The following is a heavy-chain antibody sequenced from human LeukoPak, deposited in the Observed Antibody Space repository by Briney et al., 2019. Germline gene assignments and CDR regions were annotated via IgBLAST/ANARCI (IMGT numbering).Heavy chain of an antibody. CDR2: ISSSGSTI. CDR1: GFTFSSYE. Sequence: GGSLRLSCAASGFTFSSYEMNWVRQAPGKGLEWVSYISSSGSTIYYADSVKGRFTISRDNAKNSLYLQMNSLRAEDTAVYYCARELTLYFDYWSQGTLVTVSS. CDR3: ARELTLYFDY. J-gene: IGHJ4*02. V-gene: IGHV3-48*03.